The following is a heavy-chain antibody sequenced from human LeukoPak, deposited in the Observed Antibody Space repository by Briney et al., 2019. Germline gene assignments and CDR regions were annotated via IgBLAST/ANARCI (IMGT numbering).Heavy chain of an antibody. D-gene: IGHD6-19*01. CDR3: ARDLTDSSGWYRFDY. CDR2: ISYDGSNK. CDR1: GFTFSSYA. V-gene: IGHV3-30*09. J-gene: IGHJ4*02. Sequence: GRSLRLSCAASGFTFSSYAMHWVRQAPGKGLEWVAVISYDGSNKYYADSVKGRFAISRDNSKNTLYLQMSSLRAEDTAVYYCARDLTDSSGWYRFDYWGQGTLVTVSS.